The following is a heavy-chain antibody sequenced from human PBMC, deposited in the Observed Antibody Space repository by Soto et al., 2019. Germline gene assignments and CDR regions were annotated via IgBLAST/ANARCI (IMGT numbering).Heavy chain of an antibody. CDR3: AKVGGTSHPPIPVDY. CDR2: IIGSGGSTYYAHTST. Sequence: EVQLLESWGGLVQPGGSLRLSCAASGFTFSSYAMNWLRHAPGKGLEWVSTIIGSGGSTYYAHTSTYYADSVKGRFTISRDNSKNTLYLQMNSLRAEDTAVYYCAKVGGTSHPPIPVDYWGQGTLVTVSS. CDR1: GFTFSSYA. V-gene: IGHV3-23*01. D-gene: IGHD2-2*02. J-gene: IGHJ4*02.